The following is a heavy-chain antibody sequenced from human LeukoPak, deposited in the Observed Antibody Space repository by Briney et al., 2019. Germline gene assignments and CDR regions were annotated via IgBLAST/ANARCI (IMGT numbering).Heavy chain of an antibody. J-gene: IGHJ4*02. CDR2: IIPIFGTA. V-gene: IGHV1-69*01. CDR3: ARVGIAAAGTYLDY. Sequence: AASVTVSCKASGGTFSIYAISWVRQAPGQGLEWMGGIIPIFGTANYAQKFQGRVTITADESTSTAYMELSSLRSEDTAVYYCARVGIAAAGTYLDYWGQGTLVTVSS. D-gene: IGHD6-13*01. CDR1: GGTFSIYA.